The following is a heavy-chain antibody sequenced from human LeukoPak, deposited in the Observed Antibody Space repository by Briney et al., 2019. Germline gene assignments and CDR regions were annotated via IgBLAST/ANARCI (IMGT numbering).Heavy chain of an antibody. V-gene: IGHV3-30*02. D-gene: IGHD3-10*01. J-gene: IGHJ4*02. Sequence: GGSLRLSCAASGFTFSNYGMHWVRQAPGKGLEWVAFIYYHGNNKNYADFVKGRFTISRDDSKNTLFLQMNSLRAEDTAVYYCARGNYYGSGCDFWGQGSLVTVSS. CDR3: ARGNYYGSGCDF. CDR1: GFTFSNYG. CDR2: IYYHGNNK.